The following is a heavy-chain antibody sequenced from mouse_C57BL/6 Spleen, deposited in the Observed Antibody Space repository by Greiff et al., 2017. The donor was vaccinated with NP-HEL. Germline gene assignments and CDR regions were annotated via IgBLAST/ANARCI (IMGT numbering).Heavy chain of an antibody. V-gene: IGHV1-81*01. Sequence: VQLQQSGAELARPGASVKLSCKASGYTFTSYGISWVKQRTGQGLEWIGEIYPRSGNTYYNEKFKGKATLTADKSSSTAYMELRSLTSEDSAVYFCARLTNYGSSPCFDVWGTGTTVTVSS. CDR2: IYPRSGNT. D-gene: IGHD1-1*01. CDR1: GYTFTSYG. J-gene: IGHJ1*03. CDR3: ARLTNYGSSPCFDV.